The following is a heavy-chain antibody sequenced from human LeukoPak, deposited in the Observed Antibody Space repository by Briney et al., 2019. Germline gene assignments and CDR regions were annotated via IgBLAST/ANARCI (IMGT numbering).Heavy chain of an antibody. J-gene: IGHJ3*02. CDR1: GGSISSSSYY. D-gene: IGHD1-14*01. CDR3: ARPIIGTIGAFDI. Sequence: SETLSLTCTVSGGSISSSSYYWGWIRQPPGKGLEWIGSIYYSGSTYYNPSLKSRVTISVDTSKNQFSLKLSSVTAADTAVYYCARPIIGTIGAFDIWGQGTMVTVSS. V-gene: IGHV4-39*01. CDR2: IYYSGST.